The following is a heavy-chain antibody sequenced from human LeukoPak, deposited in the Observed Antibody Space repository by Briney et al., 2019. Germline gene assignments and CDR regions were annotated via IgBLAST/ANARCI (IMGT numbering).Heavy chain of an antibody. J-gene: IGHJ4*02. D-gene: IGHD6-13*01. CDR1: GFTFSSYD. V-gene: IGHV3-23*01. CDR3: ARVGSRWSPFDY. CDR2: ISGSGGST. Sequence: GGSLRLSCAASGFTFSSYDMTWVRQAAGKGLECVSGISGSGGSTYYADSVKGRFTISRDNSKNTLYLQMNSLRAEDTAVYYCARVGSRWSPFDYWGQGTLVTVSS.